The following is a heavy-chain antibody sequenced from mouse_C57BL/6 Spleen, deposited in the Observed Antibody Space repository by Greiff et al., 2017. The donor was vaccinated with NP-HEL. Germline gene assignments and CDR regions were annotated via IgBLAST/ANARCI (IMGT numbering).Heavy chain of an antibody. Sequence: VQLQQSGAELVKPGASVKMSCKASGYTFTSYWMTWVKQRPGQGLEWIGDIYPGGGDTNYNEKFKSKATLTVDTSSSTAYMQLSRLTSEDSAVYYCARKVVLDLYFEGWGTGTTVTVSS. CDR2: IYPGGGDT. V-gene: IGHV1-55*01. D-gene: IGHD1-1*01. J-gene: IGHJ1*03. CDR1: GYTFTSYW. CDR3: ARKVVLDLYFEG.